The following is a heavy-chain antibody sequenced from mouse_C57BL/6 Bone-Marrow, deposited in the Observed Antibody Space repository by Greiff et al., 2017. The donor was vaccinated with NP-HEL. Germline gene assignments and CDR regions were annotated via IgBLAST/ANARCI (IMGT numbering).Heavy chain of an antibody. Sequence: QVQLQQPGAELVMPGASVKLSCKASGYTFTSYWMHWVKQRPGQGLEWIGEIDPSDSYTNYNQKFKGKSTLTVDKSSSTAYMQLSSLTSEDSAVYYCARSSHCDYWGQGTTITVSS. V-gene: IGHV1-69*01. J-gene: IGHJ2*01. CDR3: ARSSHCDY. CDR2: IDPSDSYT. CDR1: GYTFTSYW. D-gene: IGHD1-1*01.